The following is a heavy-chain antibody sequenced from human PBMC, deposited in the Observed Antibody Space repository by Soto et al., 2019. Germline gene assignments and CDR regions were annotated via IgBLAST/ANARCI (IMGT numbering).Heavy chain of an antibody. J-gene: IGHJ4*02. V-gene: IGHV3-23*01. Sequence: EVQLLESGGGLVQPGGSLRLSCAASGFTFSSYAMSWVRQAPGKGLEWVSAISGSGGSTYYADSVKGRFTISRDNSKNTLYLQMNSLRAEDTAVYYCAKEGIAAAGTSITPSDYWGQGTLVTVSS. CDR2: ISGSGGST. CDR3: AKEGIAAAGTSITPSDY. D-gene: IGHD6-13*01. CDR1: GFTFSSYA.